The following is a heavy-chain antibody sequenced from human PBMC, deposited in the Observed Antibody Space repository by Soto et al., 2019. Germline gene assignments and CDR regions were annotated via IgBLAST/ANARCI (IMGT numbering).Heavy chain of an antibody. CDR3: AKNPSVAARPRWFDP. CDR1: GFTFSSYA. D-gene: IGHD6-6*01. V-gene: IGHV3-23*01. Sequence: GSLRISCAASGFTFSSYAMSWVRQAPGKGLEWVSAISGSGGSTYYADSVKGRFTISRDNSKNTLYLQMNSLRAEDTAVYYCAKNPSVAARPRWFDPWGQGTLVTVSS. CDR2: ISGSGGST. J-gene: IGHJ5*02.